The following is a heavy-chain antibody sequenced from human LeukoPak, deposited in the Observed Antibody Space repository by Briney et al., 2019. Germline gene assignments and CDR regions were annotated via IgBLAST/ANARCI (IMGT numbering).Heavy chain of an antibody. CDR3: ARDNYDILTGYYSYYYYYMDV. D-gene: IGHD3-9*01. CDR2: MNPNSGNT. CDR1: GYTFTSYD. Sequence: ASVKVSCKASGYTFTSYDINWVRQATGQGLEWMGWMNPNSGNTGYAQKFQGRVTMTTDTSTSTAYMELRSLRSDDTAVYYCARDNYDILTGYYSYYYYYMDVWGKGTTVTVSS. V-gene: IGHV1-8*01. J-gene: IGHJ6*03.